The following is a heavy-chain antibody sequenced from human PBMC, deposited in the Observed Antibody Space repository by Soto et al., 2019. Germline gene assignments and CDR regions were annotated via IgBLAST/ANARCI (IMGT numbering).Heavy chain of an antibody. D-gene: IGHD6-13*01. CDR3: ARALGPGIAAAGTEGWFDP. CDR2: INPNSGGT. V-gene: IGHV1-2*04. Sequence: QVQLVQSGAEVKKPGASVKVSCKASGYTFTGYYMHWVRQAPGQGLEWMGWINPNSGGTNYAQKFQGWVPMTRDTSISTAYMELSRLRSDDTAVYYCARALGPGIAAAGTEGWFDPWGQGTLVTVSS. CDR1: GYTFTGYY. J-gene: IGHJ5*02.